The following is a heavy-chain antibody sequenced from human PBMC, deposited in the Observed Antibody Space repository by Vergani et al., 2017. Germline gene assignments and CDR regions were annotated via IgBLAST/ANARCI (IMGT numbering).Heavy chain of an antibody. CDR2: IHYSGST. CDR3: ASLPGPGRRASFNI. CDR1: GGSISSYY. Sequence: QVQLQESGPGLVKPSETLSLTCTVSGGSISSYYWSWIRKPPGTGLEWVGYIHYSGSTNYKPSLKRGVTISVAASKNQISLRLSSVTAADTAVYYCASLPGPGRRASFNIWGQGTMVTVSS. V-gene: IGHV4-59*01. J-gene: IGHJ3*02.